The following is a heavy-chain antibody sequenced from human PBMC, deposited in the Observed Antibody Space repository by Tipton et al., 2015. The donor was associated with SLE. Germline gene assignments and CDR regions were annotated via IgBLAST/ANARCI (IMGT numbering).Heavy chain of an antibody. J-gene: IGHJ3*02. CDR2: IYYSGNA. D-gene: IGHD5-24*01. V-gene: IGHV4-39*01. Sequence: TLSLTCSVSGDSVSSSIFYWGWIRQPPGKGLEWIGSIYYSGNAYYNPSLKSRVTMSVDTSKNQFSLKLSSVTAADTAVYYCARLEMATIRAFDIWGQGTMVTVSS. CDR1: GDSVSSSIFY. CDR3: ARLEMATIRAFDI.